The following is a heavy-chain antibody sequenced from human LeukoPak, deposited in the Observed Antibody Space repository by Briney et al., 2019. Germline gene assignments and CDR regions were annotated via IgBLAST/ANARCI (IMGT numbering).Heavy chain of an antibody. CDR3: ARGTMVRGPPGWFDP. J-gene: IGHJ5*02. Sequence: TGGSLRLSCAASGFTVSSNYMSWVRQAPGKGLEWVSVIYSGGSTYYADSVKSRLTIYRDNCKNTLYLQMNSLRAEDTAVYYCARGTMVRGPPGWFDPWGQGTLVTVSS. CDR2: IYSGGST. V-gene: IGHV3-53*01. D-gene: IGHD3-10*01. CDR1: GFTVSSNY.